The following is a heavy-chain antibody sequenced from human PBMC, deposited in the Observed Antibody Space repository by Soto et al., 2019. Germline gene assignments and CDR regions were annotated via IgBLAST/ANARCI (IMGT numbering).Heavy chain of an antibody. V-gene: IGHV3-48*02. CDR2: ISGRGTTT. J-gene: IGHJ6*02. D-gene: IGHD2-2*01. CDR1: GFSFGSYS. Sequence: EVQLVESGGGLVQPGGSLRLSCEVSGFSFGSYSMNWVRQAPGKGLEWVSFISGRGTTTYYADSVRGRFTVSRDNAKNSLSLEVNSLRDEDTAVYYCARLGYCSSATCKYYFYYYGMDVWGQGTTVTVSS. CDR3: ARLGYCSSATCKYYFYYYGMDV.